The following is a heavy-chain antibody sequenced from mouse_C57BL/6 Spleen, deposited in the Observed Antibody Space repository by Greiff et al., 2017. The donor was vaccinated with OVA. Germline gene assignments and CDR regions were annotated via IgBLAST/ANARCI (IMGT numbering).Heavy chain of an antibody. Sequence: QVQLQQPGAELVMPGASVKLSCKASGYTFTSYWMHWVKQRPGQGLEWIGEIDPSDSYTNYNQKFKGKSTLTVDKSSSTAYMQLSSLTSEDSAVYYCDRDGPGPFAYWGQGTLVTVSA. V-gene: IGHV1-69*01. CDR1: GYTFTSYW. CDR3: DRDGPGPFAY. J-gene: IGHJ3*01. CDR2: IDPSDSYT. D-gene: IGHD2-3*01.